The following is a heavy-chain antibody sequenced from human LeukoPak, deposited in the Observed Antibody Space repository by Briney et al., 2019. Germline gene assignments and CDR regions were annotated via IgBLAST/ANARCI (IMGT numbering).Heavy chain of an antibody. D-gene: IGHD3-9*01. CDR1: GFTFGDYA. V-gene: IGHV3-49*04. J-gene: IGHJ6*03. CDR3: TRERARDLTGYGYYYYYYYMDV. CDR2: IRSKAYGGTT. Sequence: PGGSLRLSCTASGFTFGDYAMSWVRQAPGKGLEWVGFIRSKAYGGTTEYAASVKGRFTISRDDSKSIAYLQMNSLKTEDTAVYYCTRERARDLTGYGYYYYYYYMDVWGKGTTVTISS.